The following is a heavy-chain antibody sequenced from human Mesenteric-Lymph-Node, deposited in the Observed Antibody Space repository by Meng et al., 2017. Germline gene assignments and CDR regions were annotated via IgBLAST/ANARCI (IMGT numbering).Heavy chain of an antibody. CDR3: ARDPTGGEDHQRV. CDR1: GGSISSSNW. V-gene: IGHV4-4*02. CDR2: IYHSGIT. D-gene: IGHD1-14*01. J-gene: IGHJ4*02. Sequence: QVWRQESGPGLVKPSGTLSLTCAVSGGSISSSNWWSWVRQPPGKGLEWIGKIYHSGITIYNPSLKSRVTMSVDNSKNQFSLKLNSMTAADTAVYYCARDPTGGEDHQRVWGQGTLVTVSS.